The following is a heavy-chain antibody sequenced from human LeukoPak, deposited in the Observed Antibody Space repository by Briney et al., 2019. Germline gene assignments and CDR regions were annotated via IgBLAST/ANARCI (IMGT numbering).Heavy chain of an antibody. D-gene: IGHD6-13*01. CDR3: AKDSIAAAGRQNYFDY. CDR1: GFTFSSYA. CDR2: ISGSGGST. J-gene: IGHJ4*02. V-gene: IGHV3-23*01. Sequence: QPGGSLRLSCAVSGFTFSSYAMSWVRQAPGKGLEWVSAISGSGGSTYYADSVKGRFTISRDNSKNTLYLQMNSLRAEDTAVYYCAKDSIAAAGRQNYFDYWGQGTLVTVSS.